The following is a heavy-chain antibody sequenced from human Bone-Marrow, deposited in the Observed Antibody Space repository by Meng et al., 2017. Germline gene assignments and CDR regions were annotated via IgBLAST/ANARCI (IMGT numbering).Heavy chain of an antibody. CDR3: AKVSTGSYCGYYFDY. J-gene: IGHJ4*02. CDR2: ISGSGGST. Sequence: GGSLRLSCAASGFTFSSYAMSWVRQAPGKGLEWVSAISGSGGSTYYADSVKGRFTISRDNSKNTLYLQMNSLRADDTAVYYCAKVSTGSYCGYYFDYWGQGTLVTVSS. D-gene: IGHD1-26*01. V-gene: IGHV3-23*01. CDR1: GFTFSSYA.